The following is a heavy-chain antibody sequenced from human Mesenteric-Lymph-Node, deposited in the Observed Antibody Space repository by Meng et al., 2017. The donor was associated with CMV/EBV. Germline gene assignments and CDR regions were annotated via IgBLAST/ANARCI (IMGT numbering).Heavy chain of an antibody. Sequence: GGSLRLSCAASGFTFSSYAMHWVRQAPGKGLEWVAVMSYDGSTKSYADSVKGRFTISRDSSKNTLYLQMNSLRAEDTAVYYCARDCSGTSCYDWGQGTLVTVSS. CDR2: MSYDGSTK. CDR1: GFTFSSYA. D-gene: IGHD2-2*01. CDR3: ARDCSGTSCYD. V-gene: IGHV3-30*04. J-gene: IGHJ4*02.